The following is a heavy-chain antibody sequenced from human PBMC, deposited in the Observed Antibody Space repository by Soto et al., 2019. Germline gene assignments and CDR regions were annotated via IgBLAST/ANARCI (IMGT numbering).Heavy chain of an antibody. CDR2: IIPIFVTA. CDR1: GGRFSSDA. D-gene: IGHD5-18*01. J-gene: IGHJ4*02. V-gene: IGHV1-69*13. Sequence: SLKGSCKGSGGRFSSDAISRVRQAPGQGLEWMGGIIPIFVTANYAQKFQGRVTITADESTSKAYMELSSLRSEDTAVYYCARGKVGRGYSYGENFYFDYWGQGTLVTVSS. CDR3: ARGKVGRGYSYGENFYFDY.